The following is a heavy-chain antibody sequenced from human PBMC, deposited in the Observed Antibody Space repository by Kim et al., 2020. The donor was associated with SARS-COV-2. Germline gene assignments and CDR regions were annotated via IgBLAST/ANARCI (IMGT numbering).Heavy chain of an antibody. Sequence: ASVKVSCKASGYTFTSYAFHWVRQAPGQRLEWMGWVDADNGNTKYSQKFQGRVTITRDTSASTAYMELSSLRSEDTAVYYCARNEDYWGQGTLVTVSS. CDR3: ARNEDY. CDR1: GYTFTSYA. CDR2: VDADNGNT. J-gene: IGHJ4*02. V-gene: IGHV1-3*01.